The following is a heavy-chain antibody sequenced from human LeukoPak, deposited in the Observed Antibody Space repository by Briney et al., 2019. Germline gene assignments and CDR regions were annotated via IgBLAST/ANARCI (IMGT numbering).Heavy chain of an antibody. Sequence: SQTLSLTCTVSGGSISSGDYYWSWIRQPPGKGLEWIGYIYYSGSTYYDPSLKSRVTLSVDTSKNQFSLKLRSVTAADTAVYYCAIGTPAVTFDYWGQGTLVTVSS. CDR3: AIGTPAVTFDY. D-gene: IGHD4-17*01. CDR2: IYYSGST. V-gene: IGHV4-30-4*01. J-gene: IGHJ4*02. CDR1: GGSISSGDYY.